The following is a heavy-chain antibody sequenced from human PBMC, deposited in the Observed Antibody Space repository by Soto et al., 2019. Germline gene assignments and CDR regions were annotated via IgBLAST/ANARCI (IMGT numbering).Heavy chain of an antibody. V-gene: IGHV1-18*01. J-gene: IGHJ5*02. D-gene: IGHD3-3*01. Sequence: GASVKVSCKASGYTFTSYGISWVRQAPGQGLEWMGWISAYNGNTNYAQKLQGRVTMTTDTSTSTAYMELRSLRSDDTAVYYCAREKEGDFWSGPINWFDPWGQGTLVTVSS. CDR2: ISAYNGNT. CDR3: AREKEGDFWSGPINWFDP. CDR1: GYTFTSYG.